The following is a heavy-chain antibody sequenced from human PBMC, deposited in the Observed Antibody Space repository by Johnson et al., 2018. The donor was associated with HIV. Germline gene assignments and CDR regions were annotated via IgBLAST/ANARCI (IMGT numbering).Heavy chain of an antibody. J-gene: IGHJ3*02. Sequence: VQLVESGGGVVQPGRSLRLSCAASGFTFDDYAMHWVRQAPGKGLEWVSGISLNSGSIGYADSVKGRFTISRDNAKNSLYLQMNSLRAEDTAVYYCARNLRDPAWGDAFDIWGQGTMVTVSS. CDR2: ISLNSGSI. V-gene: IGHV3-9*01. D-gene: IGHD3-10*01. CDR1: GFTFDDYA. CDR3: ARNLRDPAWGDAFDI.